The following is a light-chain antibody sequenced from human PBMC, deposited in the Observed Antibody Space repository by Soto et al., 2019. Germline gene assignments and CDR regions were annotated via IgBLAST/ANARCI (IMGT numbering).Light chain of an antibody. CDR1: QSFNSIY. V-gene: IGKV3D-20*02. CDR2: GAS. J-gene: IGKJ5*01. Sequence: EIVLTQSPGTLSLSPGERATLSCRSSQSFNSIYLARYQQKPGQAPRLLIYGASSRATGIPDRFSGRGSGTDFTLTISSLEPEDFAVYYCQQRSDWPLTFGQGTRLEIK. CDR3: QQRSDWPLT.